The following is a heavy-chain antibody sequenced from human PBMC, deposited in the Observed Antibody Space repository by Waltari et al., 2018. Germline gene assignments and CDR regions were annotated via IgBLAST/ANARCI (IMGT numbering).Heavy chain of an antibody. V-gene: IGHV4-39*07. CDR2: IYYSGST. CDR3: ARGRAIFGVVNYYMDV. Sequence: QLQLQESGPGLVKPSETLSLTCTVSGGSISSSSYYWGWIRQPPGKGLEWIGSIYYSGSTYYNPSLKSRVTISVDTSKNQFSLKLSSVTAADTAVYYCARGRAIFGVVNYYMDVWGKGTTVTISS. CDR1: GGSISSSSYY. D-gene: IGHD3-3*01. J-gene: IGHJ6*03.